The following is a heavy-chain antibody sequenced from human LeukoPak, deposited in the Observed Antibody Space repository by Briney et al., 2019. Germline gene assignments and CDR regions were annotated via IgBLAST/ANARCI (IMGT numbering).Heavy chain of an antibody. CDR1: GFTFDDYA. J-gene: IGHJ4*02. CDR3: AKSDTAMVTEAVFDY. CDR2: ISWNSGSI. Sequence: GGSLRLSCAASGFTFDDYAMHWVRQAPGKGLEWASGISWNSGSIGYADSVKGRFTISRDNAKNSLYLQMNSLRAEDTALYYCAKSDTAMVTEAVFDYWGQGTLVTVSS. D-gene: IGHD5-18*01. V-gene: IGHV3-9*01.